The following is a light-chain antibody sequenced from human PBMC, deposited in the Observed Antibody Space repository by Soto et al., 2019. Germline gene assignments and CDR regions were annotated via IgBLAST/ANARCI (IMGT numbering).Light chain of an antibody. CDR1: RSNIGARNE. CDR2: GNT. CDR3: QSYDRSLSAYV. Sequence: QLVLTQPPSVSGAPGQRVTISCTGSRSNIGARNEVHWYQQLPGTAPKLLIYGNTNRPSGVPDRFSGSKSGTSASLAITGLQAEDEADYYCQSYDRSLSAYVFGSGTKLTVL. J-gene: IGLJ1*01. V-gene: IGLV1-40*01.